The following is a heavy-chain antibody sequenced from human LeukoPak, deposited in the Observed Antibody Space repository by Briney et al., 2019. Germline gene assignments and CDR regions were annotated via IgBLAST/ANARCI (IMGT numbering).Heavy chain of an antibody. CDR1: GFTFSSYA. J-gene: IGHJ3*02. D-gene: IGHD3-22*01. CDR2: ISYDGSNK. V-gene: IGHV3-30*01. CDR3: ARASYDSSGGAFDI. Sequence: PGGSLRLSCAASGFTFSSYAMHWVRQAPGKGLEWVAVISYDGSNKYYADSVKGRFTISRDNSKNSLYLQMNSLRAEDTAVYYCARASYDSSGGAFDIWGQGTMVTVSS.